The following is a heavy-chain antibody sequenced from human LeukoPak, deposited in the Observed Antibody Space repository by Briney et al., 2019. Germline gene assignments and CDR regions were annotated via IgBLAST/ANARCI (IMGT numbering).Heavy chain of an antibody. Sequence: SETLSLTCTVSGGSISSGGYYWSWIRQHPGKGLEWIGYIYYSGSTYYNPSLKSRVTISVDTSKSQFSLKLSSVTAADTAVYYCARATVPNGETFDIWGQGTMVTVSS. D-gene: IGHD4-17*01. J-gene: IGHJ3*02. CDR1: GGSISSGGYY. CDR3: ARATVPNGETFDI. CDR2: IYYSGST. V-gene: IGHV4-31*03.